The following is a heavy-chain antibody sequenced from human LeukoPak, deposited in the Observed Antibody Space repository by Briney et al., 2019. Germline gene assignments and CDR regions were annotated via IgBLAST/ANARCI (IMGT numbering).Heavy chain of an antibody. V-gene: IGHV4-39*01. D-gene: IGHD5-24*01. CDR3: ARLRDGRWLLEY. J-gene: IGHJ4*02. CDR2: INYSGTT. Sequence: SETLSLTCTASGGSISSSGYYWGWIRQPPGKGLEWIASINYSGTTYYNPSLKSRVTISEDRSKNQFSLRLSSVTAADTAVYYCARLRDGRWLLEYWGQGTLVTVSS. CDR1: GGSISSSGYY.